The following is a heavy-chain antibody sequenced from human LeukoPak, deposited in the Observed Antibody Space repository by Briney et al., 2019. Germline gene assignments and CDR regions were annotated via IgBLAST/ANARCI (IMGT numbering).Heavy chain of an antibody. D-gene: IGHD6-19*01. CDR2: ISGSGGST. CDR3: AKGRGLVPSSFDY. Sequence: GGSLRLSCAASGFTFSSYAMSWVRQAPGKGLEWVSAISGSGGSTYYADSVKGRFTISRDNSKNTLYLQMSSLRAEDTAVYHCAKGRGLVPSSFDYWGQGTLVTVSS. J-gene: IGHJ4*02. CDR1: GFTFSSYA. V-gene: IGHV3-23*01.